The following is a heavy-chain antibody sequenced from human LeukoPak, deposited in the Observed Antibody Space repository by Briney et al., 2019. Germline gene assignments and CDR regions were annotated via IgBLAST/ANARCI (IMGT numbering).Heavy chain of an antibody. CDR1: GYTFTGYY. CDR3: ARVDSGSYYDWFDP. V-gene: IGHV1-2*02. D-gene: IGHD1-26*01. CDR2: INPNSGGT. Sequence: GASVKVSCKASGYTFTGYYMHWVRQAPGQGLEWKGWINPNSGGTNYAQKFQGRVTMTRDTSISTAYMELGRLRSDDTAVYYCARVDSGSYYDWFDPWGQGTLVTVSS. J-gene: IGHJ5*02.